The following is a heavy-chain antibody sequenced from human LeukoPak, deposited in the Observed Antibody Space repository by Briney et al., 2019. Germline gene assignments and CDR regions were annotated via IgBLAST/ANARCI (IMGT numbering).Heavy chain of an antibody. CDR2: INPNSGGT. D-gene: IGHD1-1*01. Sequence: ASVKVSCKASGYTFTGYYMHWVRQAPGQGLEWMGWINPNSGGTNYAQKFQGRVTMTRDTSISTAYMELSRLRSDDTAVYYCARHQCPLSTGCVYNRPFDYWGPGTLISVSS. CDR3: ARHQCPLSTGCVYNRPFDY. CDR1: GYTFTGYY. V-gene: IGHV1-2*02. J-gene: IGHJ4*02.